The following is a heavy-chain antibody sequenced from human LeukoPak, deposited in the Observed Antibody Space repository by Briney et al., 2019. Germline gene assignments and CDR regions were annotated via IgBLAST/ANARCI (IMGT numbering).Heavy chain of an antibody. J-gene: IGHJ4*02. V-gene: IGHV3-48*04. D-gene: IGHD3-22*01. CDR1: GFTFSSYS. CDR2: ISSSSSTI. CDR3: ASLEDSSGYYPLDY. Sequence: GGSLRLSCAASGFTFSSYSMNWVRQAPGKGLEWVSYISSSSSTIYYADSAKGRFTISRDNAKNSLYLQMNSLRAEDTAVYYCASLEDSSGYYPLDYWGQGTLVTVSS.